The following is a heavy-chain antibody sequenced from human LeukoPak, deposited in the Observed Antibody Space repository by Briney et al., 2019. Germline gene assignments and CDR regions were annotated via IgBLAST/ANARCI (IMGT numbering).Heavy chain of an antibody. Sequence: PSETLSLTCAVSGGPISSRNWWSWVRQPPGKGLEWIGEIYHSGSINYNPSLKSRVTISVDKSKNQLSLRLTSVTAADTAVYYCARDNGAIRAYYYHGMDVWGQGTTVTVSS. V-gene: IGHV4-4*02. CDR1: GGPISSRNW. CDR2: IYHSGSI. J-gene: IGHJ6*02. CDR3: ARDNGAIRAYYYHGMDV. D-gene: IGHD2-8*01.